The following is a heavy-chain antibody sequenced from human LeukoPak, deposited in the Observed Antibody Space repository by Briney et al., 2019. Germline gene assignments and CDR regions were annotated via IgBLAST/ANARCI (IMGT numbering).Heavy chain of an antibody. CDR3: VKDSSSGSYFDY. CDR2: ISSNGGST. V-gene: IGHV3-64D*06. Sequence: GALRLSCSASGFTFIRYAMHWVRQAPGKGLEYVSAISSNGGSTYYADSVKGRFTISRDNSRNTLHLQMSSLRVEDTAVYYCVKDSSSGSYFDYWGQGTLVTVSS. D-gene: IGHD3-10*01. J-gene: IGHJ4*02. CDR1: GFTFIRYA.